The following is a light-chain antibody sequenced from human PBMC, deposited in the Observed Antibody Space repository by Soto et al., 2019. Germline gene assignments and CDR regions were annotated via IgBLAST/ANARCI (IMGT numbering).Light chain of an antibody. CDR2: GNT. J-gene: IGLJ1*01. V-gene: IGLV1-40*01. Sequence: QSVLTQPPSASGTPGQRVTISCSGSSSNIGSNYVYWYQQLPGTAPKLLIYGNTNRPSGVPDRFSGSKSATSASLAITGLQAEDEADYYCQSYDSSLSAYVFGAGTKLTVL. CDR3: QSYDSSLSAYV. CDR1: SSNIGSNY.